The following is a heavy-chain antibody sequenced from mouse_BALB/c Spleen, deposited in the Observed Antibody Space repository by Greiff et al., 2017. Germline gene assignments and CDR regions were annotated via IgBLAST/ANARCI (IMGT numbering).Heavy chain of an antibody. V-gene: IGHV14-3*02. CDR1: GFNIKDTY. D-gene: IGHD2-3*01. CDR2: IDPANGNT. CDR3: ARADGYYLAY. Sequence: VQLQQSGAELVKPGASVKLSCTASGFNIKDTYMHSVKQRPEQGLEWIGRIDPANGNTKYDPKFQGKATITADTSSNTAYLQLSSLTSEDTAVYYCARADGYYLAYWGQGTLVTVSA. J-gene: IGHJ3*01.